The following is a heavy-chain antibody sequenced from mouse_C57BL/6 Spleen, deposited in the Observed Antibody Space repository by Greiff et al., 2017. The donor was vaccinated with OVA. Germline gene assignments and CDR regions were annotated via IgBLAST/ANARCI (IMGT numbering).Heavy chain of an antibody. D-gene: IGHD4-1*01. Sequence: EVKLMESGGGLVQSGRSLRLSCATSGFTFSDFYMEWVRQAPGKGLEWIAASRNKANDYTTEYSASVKGRFIVSRDTSQSILYLQMNALRAEDTAIYYCARGTGDGYYFDYWGQGTTLTVSS. CDR1: GFTFSDFY. CDR3: ARGTGDGYYFDY. CDR2: SRNKANDYTT. J-gene: IGHJ2*01. V-gene: IGHV7-1*01.